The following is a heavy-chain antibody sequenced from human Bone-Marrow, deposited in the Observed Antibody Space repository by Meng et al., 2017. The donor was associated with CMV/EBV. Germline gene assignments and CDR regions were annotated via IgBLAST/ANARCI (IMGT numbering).Heavy chain of an antibody. D-gene: IGHD3-3*01. CDR2: IYYSGSP. V-gene: IGHV4-59*01. Sequence: SETLSLTCTVSGGSISSYYWSWIRQPPGKGLEWIGYIYYSGSPNSNPSLKSRVTISVDTSKNQFSLKLSSVTAADTAVYYCARVKDFWSGYYTLYFDYWGQGTTITVSS. CDR1: GGSISSYY. J-gene: IGHJ4*03. CDR3: ARVKDFWSGYYTLYFDY.